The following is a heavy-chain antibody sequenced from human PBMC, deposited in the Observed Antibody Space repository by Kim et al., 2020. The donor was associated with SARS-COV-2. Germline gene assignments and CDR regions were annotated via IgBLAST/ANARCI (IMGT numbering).Heavy chain of an antibody. V-gene: IGHV3-20*04. CDR1: GFTFDDYG. CDR3: ARLTSGYGRVPNYYYYMDV. CDR2: INWNGGST. D-gene: IGHD5-12*01. J-gene: IGHJ6*03. Sequence: GGSLRLSCAASGFTFDDYGMSWVRQAPGKGLEWVSGINWNGGSTGYADSVKGRFTISRDNAKNSLYLQMNSLRAEDTALYYCARLTSGYGRVPNYYYYMDVWGKGTTVTVSS.